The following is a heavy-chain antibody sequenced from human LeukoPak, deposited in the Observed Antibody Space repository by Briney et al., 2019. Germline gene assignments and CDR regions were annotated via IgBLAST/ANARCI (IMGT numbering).Heavy chain of an antibody. Sequence: SETLSLTCAVSGGSLSTSTWWSWVRQPPGKGLEWIGEIYHSGSTNYNPALRSRVTISGDKSENEFSLKLSSVTAADAAEYYCASRLYSSARNFDYWGQGTLVTVST. CDR1: GGSLSTSTW. J-gene: IGHJ4*02. V-gene: IGHV4-4*02. D-gene: IGHD6-19*01. CDR2: IYHSGST. CDR3: ASRLYSSARNFDY.